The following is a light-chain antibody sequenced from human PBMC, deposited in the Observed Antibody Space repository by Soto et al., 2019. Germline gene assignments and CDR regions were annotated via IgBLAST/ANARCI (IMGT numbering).Light chain of an antibody. V-gene: IGKV3-20*01. CDR3: QQYSTSPLT. Sequence: IVLTQSPGTLSLSPGERATLSCRASQSFSTSYLAWYQQKPGQAPRLLIFAASSRASGIPDRFSGSGSGTDFTLTIDRLEPEDFAVYYCQQYSTSPLTFGGGTKVDI. CDR1: QSFSTSY. J-gene: IGKJ4*01. CDR2: AAS.